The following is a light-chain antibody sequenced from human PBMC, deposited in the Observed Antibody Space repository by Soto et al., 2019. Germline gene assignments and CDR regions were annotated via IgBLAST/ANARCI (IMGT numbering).Light chain of an antibody. CDR1: SSNIGRNT. CDR3: AAWADSLNGLV. CDR2: SND. V-gene: IGLV1-44*01. J-gene: IGLJ1*01. Sequence: QSVLTQPPSASGTPGQRVTISCSGSSSNIGRNTVDWYQHLPGTAPKLLIYSNDQRPSGVPDRFSGSKSGTSASLAISGLQSEHEADYYCAAWADSLNGLVFGTGTKVTVL.